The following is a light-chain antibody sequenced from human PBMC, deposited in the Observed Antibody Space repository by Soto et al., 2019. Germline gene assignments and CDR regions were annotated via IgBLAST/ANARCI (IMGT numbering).Light chain of an antibody. J-gene: IGLJ1*01. CDR1: SSNIGAGYD. V-gene: IGLV1-40*01. Sequence: QSVLTQPPSVSGAPGQRVTISCTGSSSNIGAGYDVHWYQQLPGTAPKLLIYGNSNRPSGVPDRFSGSTSGTSASLAITGLQAEDEADYYCQSYDRSLSYVFGPGTKVTVL. CDR3: QSYDRSLSYV. CDR2: GNS.